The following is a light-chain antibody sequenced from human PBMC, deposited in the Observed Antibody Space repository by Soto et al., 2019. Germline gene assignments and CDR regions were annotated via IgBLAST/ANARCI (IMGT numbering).Light chain of an antibody. V-gene: IGKV3-11*01. Sequence: EMVLTQSPATLSLAPGERATLSCRASQSVSSYLAWYQQKPGQAPRLLIYDASNRATGIPARFSGSGSGTDFTLTISSLEPEDFAVYYCQQRSNWPLTFCGGTKVEI. CDR1: QSVSSY. CDR3: QQRSNWPLT. CDR2: DAS. J-gene: IGKJ4*01.